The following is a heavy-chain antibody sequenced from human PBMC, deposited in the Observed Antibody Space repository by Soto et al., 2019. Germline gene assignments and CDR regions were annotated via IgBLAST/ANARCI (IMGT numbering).Heavy chain of an antibody. CDR3: ARDPAICSGKFDYGLDV. J-gene: IGHJ6*02. Sequence: AGTLRLSCAVSGCTFSSYERNWVRQAPGKGLEQVSYVGTSGKTIYYADSVRGRFTISRVNAKNSLYLQMNSLRAEYTAVYFCARDPAICSGKFDYGLDVWGRGTTVTVSS. V-gene: IGHV3-48*03. CDR2: VGTSGKTI. D-gene: IGHD2-15*01. CDR1: GCTFSSYE.